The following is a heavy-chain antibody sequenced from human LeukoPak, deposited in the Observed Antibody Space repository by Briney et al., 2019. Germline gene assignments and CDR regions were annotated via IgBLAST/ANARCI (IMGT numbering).Heavy chain of an antibody. Sequence: PSETLSLTCTVSGGSISSGGYYWSWIRQHPGKGLEWIGYIYYSGSTYYNPSLKSRVTISVDTSKNQLSLKLSSVTAADTAVYYCALSAAGTPNYFDYWGQGTLVTVSS. CDR3: ALSAAGTPNYFDY. D-gene: IGHD6-13*01. CDR1: GGSISSGGYY. CDR2: IYYSGST. V-gene: IGHV4-31*03. J-gene: IGHJ4*02.